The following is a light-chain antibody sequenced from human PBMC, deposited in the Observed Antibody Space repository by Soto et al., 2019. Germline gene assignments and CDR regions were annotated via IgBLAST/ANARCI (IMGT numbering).Light chain of an antibody. CDR2: DVS. J-gene: IGLJ1*01. CDR1: STDVGGYNY. Sequence: QSLLTQPRSVSGSPRQSVTISCTGTSTDVGGYNYVSWYQQHPGKDPKLMLYDVSKRPSGVPDRFSGSKSGNTASLTISGLQAEDEADYYCCSYAGRDTLYVFGSGTKVTVL. CDR3: CSYAGRDTLYV. V-gene: IGLV2-11*01.